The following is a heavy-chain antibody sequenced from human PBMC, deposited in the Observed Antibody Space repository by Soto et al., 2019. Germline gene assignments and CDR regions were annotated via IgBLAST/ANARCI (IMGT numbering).Heavy chain of an antibody. J-gene: IGHJ5*02. CDR2: IYYSGST. CDR3: ARGVAVAGTVDWFDP. CDR1: GGSISSYY. Sequence: QVQLRESGPGLVKPSETLSLTCTVSGGSISSYYWSWIRQPPGKGLEWIGYIYYSGSTNYNPSLKGRVPISVTTSKNQFSLKLSSVTAAATAVYYGARGVAVAGTVDWFDPWGQGTLVTVSS. D-gene: IGHD6-19*01. V-gene: IGHV4-59*01.